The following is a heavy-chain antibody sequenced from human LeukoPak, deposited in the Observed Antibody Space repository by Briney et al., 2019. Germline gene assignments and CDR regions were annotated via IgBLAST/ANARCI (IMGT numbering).Heavy chain of an antibody. J-gene: IGHJ5*02. Sequence: SQTLSLTCTVSGGSISGHYWSWIRQPPGKGLEWIGYIFDNGSTNFNSSLQSRVTMSLETSNNQLSRKLSSVTAADTAVYYCARVFRGVVTSNWFDPWGQGALVTVSS. CDR1: GGSISGHY. D-gene: IGHD2-21*02. CDR2: IFDNGST. V-gene: IGHV4-59*03. CDR3: ARVFRGVVTSNWFDP.